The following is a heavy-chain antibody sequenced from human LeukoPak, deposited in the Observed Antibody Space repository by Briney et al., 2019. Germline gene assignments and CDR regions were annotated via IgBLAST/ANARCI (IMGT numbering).Heavy chain of an antibody. V-gene: IGHV3-64*01. CDR1: GFTFSSYA. CDR3: VRGECSGGRCHFYFDY. Sequence: GGSLRLSCAASGFTFSSYAMHWVRQAPGKGLEYVSGISSDGGSPFHVNSVKGRFTISRDNSKDTLYLQMGSLRAEDMALYYCVRGECSGGRCHFYFDYWRQGAMVTVSS. D-gene: IGHD2-15*01. J-gene: IGHJ4*02. CDR2: ISSDGGSP.